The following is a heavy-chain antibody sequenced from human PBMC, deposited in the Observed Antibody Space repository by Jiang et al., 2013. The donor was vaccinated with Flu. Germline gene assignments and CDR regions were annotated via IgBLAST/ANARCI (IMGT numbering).Heavy chain of an antibody. CDR2: ISYDGSNK. Sequence: RLSCAASGLTFSSFGMAWVRQAPGKGLEWVAVISYDGSNKYYADSVKGRFTISRDNSKNTLYLQMNSLRAEDTAVYYCAKDLGWITIFSFGGDWGQGTLVTVSS. V-gene: IGHV3-30*18. CDR1: GLTFSSFG. CDR3: AKDLGWITIFSFGGD. D-gene: IGHD3-3*01. J-gene: IGHJ4*02.